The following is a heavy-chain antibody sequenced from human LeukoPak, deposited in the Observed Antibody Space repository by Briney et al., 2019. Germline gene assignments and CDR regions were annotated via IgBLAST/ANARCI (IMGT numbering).Heavy chain of an antibody. CDR3: ARDETWNFGLSWYDGYDI. D-gene: IGHD1-7*01. CDR1: GFTFSSYA. Sequence: PGGSLRLSCAASGFTFSSYAMHWVRQAPGKGLEWVAVISYDGSNKYYADSVKGRFTISRDNSKNTLYLQMNSLRAEDTAVYYCARDETWNFGLSWYDGYDIWGQGTMVTVSS. J-gene: IGHJ3*02. V-gene: IGHV3-30-3*01. CDR2: ISYDGSNK.